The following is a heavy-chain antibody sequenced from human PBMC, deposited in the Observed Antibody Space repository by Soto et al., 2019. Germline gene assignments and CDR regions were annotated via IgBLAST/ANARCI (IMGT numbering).Heavy chain of an antibody. V-gene: IGHV3-53*01. J-gene: IGHJ4*02. Sequence: GGSLRLSCAASGFTVSSNYMSWVRQAPGKGLEWVSVIYSGGSTYYADSVKGRFTISRDNSKNTLYLQMNSLRAEDTAVYYCARAIYYYGYQRPQYYFDYWGQGTLVTVSS. CDR3: ARAIYYYGYQRPQYYFDY. D-gene: IGHD3-10*01. CDR1: GFTVSSNY. CDR2: IYSGGST.